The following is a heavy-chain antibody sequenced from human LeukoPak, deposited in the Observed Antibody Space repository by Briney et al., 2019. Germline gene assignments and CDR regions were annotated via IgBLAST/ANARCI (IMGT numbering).Heavy chain of an antibody. D-gene: IGHD3-22*01. V-gene: IGHV3-48*03. CDR2: ISSSGSTI. CDR3: ARLLDKDSSGYHNAFDI. Sequence: GGSLRLSCAASGFTFSSYEMNWVRQAPGKGLEWVSYISSSGSTIYYADFVKGRFTISRDNAKNSLYLQTNSLRAEDTAVYYCARLLDKDSSGYHNAFDIWGQGTMVTVSS. J-gene: IGHJ3*02. CDR1: GFTFSSYE.